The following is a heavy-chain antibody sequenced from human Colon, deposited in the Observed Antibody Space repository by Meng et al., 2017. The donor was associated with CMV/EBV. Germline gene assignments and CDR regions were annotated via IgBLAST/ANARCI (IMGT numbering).Heavy chain of an antibody. CDR3: ARDQLALYYYYGMDV. J-gene: IGHJ6*02. D-gene: IGHD6-13*01. CDR2: IKQDGSEK. Sequence: ESLKISCAASGFTFSRYWMNWVRQAPGKGLEWVANIKQDGSEKYYVDSVEGRFTISRDNAKNSLYLQMNSLRAEDTAVYYCARDQLALYYYYGMDVWGQGTTVTVSS. CDR1: GFTFSRYW. V-gene: IGHV3-7*01.